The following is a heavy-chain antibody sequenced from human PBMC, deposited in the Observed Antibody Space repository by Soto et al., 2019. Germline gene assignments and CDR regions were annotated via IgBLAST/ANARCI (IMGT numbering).Heavy chain of an antibody. CDR3: ARYYRGSGRYFFDY. CDR1: GFTFMSSF. CDR2: INQDGGVT. J-gene: IGHJ4*02. Sequence: EVQLVESGGGLVQPGGSLRLSCVASGFTFMSSFMGWVRQAPGKGLEWVANINQDGGVTDYVDSVEGRFTIFRDNAKDSLYLQMRSLRAEDTAVYYCARYYRGSGRYFFDYWGQGTLVTVSS. D-gene: IGHD6-19*01. V-gene: IGHV3-7*03.